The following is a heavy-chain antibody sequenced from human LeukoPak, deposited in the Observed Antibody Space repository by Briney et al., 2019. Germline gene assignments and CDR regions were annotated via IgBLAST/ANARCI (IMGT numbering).Heavy chain of an antibody. D-gene: IGHD2-15*01. CDR1: GFTFSSYA. J-gene: IGHJ6*04. CDR3: ARLEGYCSGGSCYYYYGMDV. Sequence: GRSLRLSCAASGFTFSSYAMHWVRQAPGKGLEWVAVISYDGSNKYYADSVKGRFTISRDNSKNTLYLQMNSLRAEDTAVYYCARLEGYCSGGSCYYYYGMDVWGKGTTVTVSS. V-gene: IGHV3-30*04. CDR2: ISYDGSNK.